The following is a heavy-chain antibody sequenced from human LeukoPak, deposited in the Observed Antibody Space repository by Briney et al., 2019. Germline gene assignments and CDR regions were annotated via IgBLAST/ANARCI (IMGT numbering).Heavy chain of an antibody. CDR1: GYTFTGYY. CDR2: INPNSGGT. CDR3: EREELGTLREYYFDY. Sequence: ASVKVSCKASGYTFTGYYMHWMRQAPGQGLEWMGWINPNSGGTNYAQKFQGRVTMTRDTSISTAYMELSRLRSDDTAVYYCEREELGTLREYYFDYWGQGTLVTVSS. J-gene: IGHJ4*02. D-gene: IGHD7-27*01. V-gene: IGHV1-2*02.